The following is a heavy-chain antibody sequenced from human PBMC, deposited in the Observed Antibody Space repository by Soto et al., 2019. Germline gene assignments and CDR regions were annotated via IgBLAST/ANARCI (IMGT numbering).Heavy chain of an antibody. V-gene: IGHV3-11*01. CDR3: ARDRCSGGSCYYYYGMDV. D-gene: IGHD2-15*01. Sequence: GGSLRLSCAASGFTFSDYYMSWIRQAPGKGLEWVSYISSSGSTIYYADSVKGRFTISRDNAKNSLYLQMNSLRAEDTAVYYCARDRCSGGSCYYYYGMDVWGQGTTVTVSS. J-gene: IGHJ6*02. CDR2: ISSSGSTI. CDR1: GFTFSDYY.